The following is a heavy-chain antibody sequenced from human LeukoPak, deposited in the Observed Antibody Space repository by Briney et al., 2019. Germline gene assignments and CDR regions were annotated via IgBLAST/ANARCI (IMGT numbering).Heavy chain of an antibody. D-gene: IGHD6-13*01. Sequence: GGSLRLSCAASGFTLSSYAMNWVRQAPGKGLEWVSAISGSGSAYYADSVKGRFTISRDNSKNTLYLQMNSLRAEDTAVYYCAKGTGIRIAAAGTFYYYYYMDVWGKGTTVTVSS. CDR3: AKGTGIRIAAAGTFYYYYYMDV. V-gene: IGHV3-23*01. J-gene: IGHJ6*03. CDR2: ISGSGSA. CDR1: GFTLSSYA.